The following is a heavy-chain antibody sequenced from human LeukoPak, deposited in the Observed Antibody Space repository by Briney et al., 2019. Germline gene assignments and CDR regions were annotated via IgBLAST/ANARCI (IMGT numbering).Heavy chain of an antibody. J-gene: IGHJ4*02. CDR3: AREGRYCSGGSCYSVADY. Sequence: ASVKVSCKASGGTFSSYAISWVRQAPGQGLEWMGRIIPILGIANYAQKFQGRVTITADKSTSTAYMELSSLRSEDTAVYYCAREGRYCSGGSCYSVADYWGQGTLVTVSS. CDR1: GGTFSSYA. CDR2: IIPILGIA. V-gene: IGHV1-69*04. D-gene: IGHD2-15*01.